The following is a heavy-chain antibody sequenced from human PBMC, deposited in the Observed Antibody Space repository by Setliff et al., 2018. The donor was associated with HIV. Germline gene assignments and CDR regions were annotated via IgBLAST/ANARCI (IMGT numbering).Heavy chain of an antibody. CDR2: IWFDGTNK. V-gene: IGHV3-33*01. Sequence: LRLSCAASGFTFSSYGMHWVRQAPGKGLESVAVIWFDGTNKKYGDSVKGRFTISRDNSKNTLYLQMSDLRAEDTAVYYCAAVFTGEPGGSLDYWGQGTPVTVS. J-gene: IGHJ4*02. D-gene: IGHD2-8*02. CDR1: GFTFSSYG. CDR3: AAVFTGEPGGSLDY.